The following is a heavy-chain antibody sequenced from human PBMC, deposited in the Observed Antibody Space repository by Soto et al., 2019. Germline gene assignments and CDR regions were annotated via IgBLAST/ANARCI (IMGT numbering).Heavy chain of an antibody. D-gene: IGHD3-9*01. J-gene: IGHJ6*02. CDR2: ISYDGSNK. V-gene: IGHV3-30*03. CDR3: ASIDLVIISKYGMDV. CDR1: GFTFSSYG. Sequence: PGGSLRLSCAASGFTFSSYGMHWVRQAPGKGLEWVAVISYDGSNKYYADSVKGRFTISRDNSKNTLYLQMNSLRAEDTAVYYCASIDLVIISKYGMDVWGQGTTVTVSS.